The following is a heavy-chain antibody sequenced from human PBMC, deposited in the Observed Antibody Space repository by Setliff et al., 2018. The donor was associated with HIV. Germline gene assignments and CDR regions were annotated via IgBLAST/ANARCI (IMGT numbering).Heavy chain of an antibody. CDR2: LYYSGNA. D-gene: IGHD3-9*01. Sequence: PSETLSLTCTVSGGSVSSYHWTWIRQPPGKGLEWIGYLYYSGNAYYNPSLKSRVTISVDTSENQFSLKLSSVTAADTAVYYCATRNTLRYFGWLNYYYYYMDVWGKGTTVTVSS. V-gene: IGHV4-59*04. CDR3: ATRNTLRYFGWLNYYYYYMDV. CDR1: GGSVSSYH. J-gene: IGHJ6*03.